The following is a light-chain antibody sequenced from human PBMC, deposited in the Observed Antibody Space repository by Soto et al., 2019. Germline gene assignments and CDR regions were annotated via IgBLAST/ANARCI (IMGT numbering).Light chain of an antibody. Sequence: QSVLAQPPAASGSPGQSITISCTGTFNDVGGYNYVSWYQQHPGKAPKVIISEVYKRPSGVPDRFSGSKSGKTASLTVSGLQADDEADYYCSSYVGNNNLVFGGGTKVTVL. J-gene: IGLJ3*02. CDR1: FNDVGGYNY. CDR2: EVY. V-gene: IGLV2-8*01. CDR3: SSYVGNNNLV.